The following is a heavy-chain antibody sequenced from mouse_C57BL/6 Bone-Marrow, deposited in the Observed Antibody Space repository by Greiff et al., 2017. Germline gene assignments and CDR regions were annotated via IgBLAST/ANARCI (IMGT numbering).Heavy chain of an antibody. CDR3: ARDKGYGSPYYAMDY. Sequence: EVQRVESEGGLVQPGSSMKLSCTASGFTFSDYYMAWVRQVPEKGLEWVANINYDGSSTYYLDSLKSRFIISRDNAKNILYLQMSSLKSEDTATYYCARDKGYGSPYYAMDYWGQGTSVTVSS. CDR1: GFTFSDYY. CDR2: INYDGSST. V-gene: IGHV5-16*01. J-gene: IGHJ4*01. D-gene: IGHD1-1*01.